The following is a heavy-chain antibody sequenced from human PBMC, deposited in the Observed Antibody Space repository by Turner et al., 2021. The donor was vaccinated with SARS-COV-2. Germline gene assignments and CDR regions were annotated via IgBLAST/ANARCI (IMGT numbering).Heavy chain of an antibody. CDR1: GGSISGGEFY. Sequence: QVQLQQSGPGLVRPSETLSLTCSVSGGSISGGEFYWSWIRQSPGKGLEWIGYISFSGRAYYNPSLKSRTTISVDTSKSQFSLKLRSVTAEDTAVYYGASWRPTGTPSSDYWGQGTLVTVSS. V-gene: IGHV4-30-4*01. J-gene: IGHJ4*02. D-gene: IGHD4-17*01. CDR3: ASWRPTGTPSSDY. CDR2: ISFSGRA.